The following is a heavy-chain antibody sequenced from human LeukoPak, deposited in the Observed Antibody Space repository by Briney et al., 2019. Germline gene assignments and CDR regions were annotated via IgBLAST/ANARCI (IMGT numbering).Heavy chain of an antibody. Sequence: SQTLSLTCGVSGGSVSTIGYSWSWIRQPPGKGLEWIGYIYQSGSTSYNPSLQSRVTISIDKSKNQFSLKLSSVTAADTAVYHCARRSGDYGYFDYWGQGTLVTVSS. J-gene: IGHJ4*02. CDR1: GGSVSTIGYS. D-gene: IGHD3-22*01. CDR2: IYQSGST. CDR3: ARRSGDYGYFDY. V-gene: IGHV4-30-2*01.